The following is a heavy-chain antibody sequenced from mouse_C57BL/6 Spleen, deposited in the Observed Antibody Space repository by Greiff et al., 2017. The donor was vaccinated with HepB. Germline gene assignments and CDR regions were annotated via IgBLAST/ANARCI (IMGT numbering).Heavy chain of an antibody. V-gene: IGHV1-72*01. CDR3: ARGDYYGSSNAMDY. Sequence: QVQLQQPGAELVKPGASVKLSCKASGYTFTSYWMHWVKQRPGRGLEWIGRIDPNSGGTKYNEKFKSKATLTVDKPSSTAYMQLSILTSEDSAVYCCARGDYYGSSNAMDYWGQGTSVTVSS. D-gene: IGHD1-1*01. J-gene: IGHJ4*01. CDR2: IDPNSGGT. CDR1: GYTFTSYW.